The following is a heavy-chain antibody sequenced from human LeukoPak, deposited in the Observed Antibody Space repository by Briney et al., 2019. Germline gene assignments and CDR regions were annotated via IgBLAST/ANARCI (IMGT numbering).Heavy chain of an antibody. CDR2: INPSGGST. V-gene: IGHV1-46*01. CDR3: ARGSITMVRGVIAHFDY. CDR1: GYTFTSYG. J-gene: IGHJ4*02. D-gene: IGHD3-10*01. Sequence: ASVKVSCKASGYTFTSYGISWVRQAPGQGLEWMGIINPSGGSTSYAQKFQGRVTMTRDMSTSTVYMELSSLRSEDTAVYYCARGSITMVRGVIAHFDYWGQGTLVTVSS.